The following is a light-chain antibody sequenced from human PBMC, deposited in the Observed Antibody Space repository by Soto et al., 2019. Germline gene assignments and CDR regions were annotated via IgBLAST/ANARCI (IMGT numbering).Light chain of an antibody. Sequence: QSVLTRPASVSGSPGQSITSSCTGTSSDIGNYNYVSWYQQHPGKAPKLMIYEVSNRPSGVSNRFSGSKSDNTASLTISGLQAEDEADYYCSSYTSFSTYVFGPGTKVTVL. CDR1: SSDIGNYNY. J-gene: IGLJ1*01. CDR3: SSYTSFSTYV. CDR2: EVS. V-gene: IGLV2-14*01.